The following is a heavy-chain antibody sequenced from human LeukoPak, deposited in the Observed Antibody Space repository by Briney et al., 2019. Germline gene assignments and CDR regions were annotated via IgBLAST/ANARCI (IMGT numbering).Heavy chain of an antibody. J-gene: IGHJ4*02. D-gene: IGHD2-8*01. CDR2: IKQDGSEN. V-gene: IGHV3-7*01. CDR1: GFTFSSYW. Sequence: PGGSLTLSCTASGFTFSSYWMTWVRQAPRKGLEWVGNIKQDGSENYYVDSVTGQFTFSRDNAKSSLYLQMNSLRGEDTAMYYCARDVNGYRDYWGQGTLVTVSS. CDR3: ARDVNGYRDY.